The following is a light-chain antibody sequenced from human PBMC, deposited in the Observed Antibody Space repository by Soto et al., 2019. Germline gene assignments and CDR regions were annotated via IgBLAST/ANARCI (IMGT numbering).Light chain of an antibody. J-gene: IGLJ1*01. Sequence: QSVLTQPASVSGSPGQSITISCTGTSSDVGSYNLVSWYQQHPGKAPKLMIYEVSKRPSGVPNRFSGSKSGNTASLTISGLQAEDEADYYCCSYAGSSTFYVFGTGTKLTVL. CDR2: EVS. CDR3: CSYAGSSTFYV. V-gene: IGLV2-23*02. CDR1: SSDVGSYNL.